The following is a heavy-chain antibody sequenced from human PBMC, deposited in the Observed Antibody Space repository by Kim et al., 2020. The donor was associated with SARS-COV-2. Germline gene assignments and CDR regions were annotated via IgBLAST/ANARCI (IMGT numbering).Heavy chain of an antibody. V-gene: IGHV4-30-2*01. Sequence: SETLSLTCAVSGGSISSGGYSWSWIRQPPGKGLEWIGYIYHSGSTYYNPSLKSRVTISVDRSKNQFSLKLSSVTAADTAVYYCARGGGGYDYVWGSYLVEEWFDPWGQGTLVTVSS. D-gene: IGHD3-16*02. CDR2: IYHSGST. CDR1: GGSISSGGYS. J-gene: IGHJ5*02. CDR3: ARGGGGYDYVWGSYLVEEWFDP.